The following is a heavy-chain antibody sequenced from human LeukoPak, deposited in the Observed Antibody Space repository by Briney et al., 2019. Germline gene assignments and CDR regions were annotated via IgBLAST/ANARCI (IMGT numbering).Heavy chain of an antibody. CDR2: INPKTLGT. D-gene: IGHD3-22*01. J-gene: IGHJ4*02. V-gene: IGHV1-2*02. Sequence: ASVKVSCKASGYTFTGYYIHWVRQAPGHGLEWMGWINPKTLGTNYAQKFRGRFTMTRDTSITTVYMELSSLRSDDTAVYYCARDRLSDDSSGYYDFWGQGALVTVST. CDR1: GYTFTGYY. CDR3: ARDRLSDDSSGYYDF.